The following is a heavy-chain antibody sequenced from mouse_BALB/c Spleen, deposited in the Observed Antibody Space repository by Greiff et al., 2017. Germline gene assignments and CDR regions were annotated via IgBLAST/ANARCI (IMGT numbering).Heavy chain of an antibody. CDR1: GFTFSSYA. V-gene: IGHV5-6-5*01. CDR3: ARPFTTVVAEAMDY. D-gene: IGHD1-1*01. CDR2: ISSGGST. Sequence: EVKLMESGGGLVKPGGSLKLSCAASGFTFSSYAMSWVRQTPEKRLEWVASISSGGSTYYPDSVKGRFTISRANARNILYLQMSSLRSEDTAMYYCARPFTTVVAEAMDYWGQGTSVTVSS. J-gene: IGHJ4*01.